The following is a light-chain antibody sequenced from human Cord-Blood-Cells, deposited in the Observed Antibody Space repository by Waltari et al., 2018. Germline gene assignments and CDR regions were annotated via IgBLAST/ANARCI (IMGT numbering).Light chain of an antibody. J-gene: IGKJ3*01. CDR2: DAS. V-gene: IGKV3-11*01. Sequence: EIVLTQSPATLSLSPGERATLSCRASQRVSSYLAWYQQKPGQAPRLLIYDASNRATGIPARFSGSGSGTDCTLTISSLEPEDCAVYYCQQRSNWPFTLGPGTKVDIK. CDR3: QQRSNWPFT. CDR1: QRVSSY.